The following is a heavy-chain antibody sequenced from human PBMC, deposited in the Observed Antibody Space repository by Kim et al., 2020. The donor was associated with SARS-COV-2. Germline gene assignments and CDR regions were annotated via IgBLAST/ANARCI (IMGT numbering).Heavy chain of an antibody. CDR3: ARPVVIATLAI. Sequence: SETLSLTCTVSGDSISRSSYYWAWIRQPPGKGLEWIGSILYTGTTFYSPSPKSRVTISVDTSRNQFSLKLNSVTAPATAVYYCARPVVIATLAILGQGI. J-gene: IGHJ3*02. CDR1: GDSISRSSYY. D-gene: IGHD2-21*01. V-gene: IGHV4-39*01. CDR2: ILYTGTT.